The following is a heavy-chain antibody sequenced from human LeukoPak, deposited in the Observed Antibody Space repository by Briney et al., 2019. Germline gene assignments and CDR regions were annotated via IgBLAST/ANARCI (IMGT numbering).Heavy chain of an antibody. CDR1: GGSISSYY. Sequence: SETLSFTCTVSGGSISSYYWSWIRQPAGKGVEWIGRIYTSGSTNYNPSLKSRVTMSVDTSKNQFPLKLSSVTAADTAVYYSAIDLRVWYCSSTSCYDSADAFDIWGQGTMVTVSS. V-gene: IGHV4-4*07. CDR3: AIDLRVWYCSSTSCYDSADAFDI. J-gene: IGHJ3*02. D-gene: IGHD2-2*01. CDR2: IYTSGST.